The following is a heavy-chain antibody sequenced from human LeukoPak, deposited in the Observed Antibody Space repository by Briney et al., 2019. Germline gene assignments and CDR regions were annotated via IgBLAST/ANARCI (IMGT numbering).Heavy chain of an antibody. Sequence: GESLKISCKGSGYSFTSYWIGWVRQMPGKGLEWMGIIYPGDSDTRYSPSLQGQVTISADKSISTAYLLWSRLNASDTAMYYCASPPSYGYGYYFDYWGQGTLVTVSS. J-gene: IGHJ4*02. V-gene: IGHV5-51*01. CDR1: GYSFTSYW. D-gene: IGHD5-18*01. CDR2: IYPGDSDT. CDR3: ASPPSYGYGYYFDY.